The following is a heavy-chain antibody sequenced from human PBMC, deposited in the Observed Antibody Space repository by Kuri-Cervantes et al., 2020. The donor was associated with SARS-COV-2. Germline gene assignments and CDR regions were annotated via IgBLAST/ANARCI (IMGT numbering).Heavy chain of an antibody. V-gene: IGHV3-13*01. D-gene: IGHD3-16*01. Sequence: GESLKISCAASGFTFSSYDMHWVRQATGKGLEWVSAIGTAGDTYYPGSVKGRFTISRENAKNSLYLQMNSPRAGDTAVYYCARDLGGPRFGGMDVWGQGTTVTVSS. CDR3: ARDLGGPRFGGMDV. CDR1: GFTFSSYD. CDR2: IGTAGDT. J-gene: IGHJ6*01.